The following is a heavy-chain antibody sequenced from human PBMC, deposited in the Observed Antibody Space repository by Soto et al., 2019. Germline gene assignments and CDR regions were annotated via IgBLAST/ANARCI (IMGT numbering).Heavy chain of an antibody. CDR1: GFTFSSYA. V-gene: IGHV3-23*01. CDR2: ISGRGDNT. CDR3: AKAAVNWNDADAFDM. J-gene: IGHJ3*02. D-gene: IGHD1-1*01. Sequence: VGSLRLSCVASGFTFSSYAMSWVRQAAGKGLEWVSAISGRGDNTYYTDSVKGRFTSSRDNSKNTLYLQMNSLRDEDTAVYYCAKAAVNWNDADAFDMWGQGTMVTVSS.